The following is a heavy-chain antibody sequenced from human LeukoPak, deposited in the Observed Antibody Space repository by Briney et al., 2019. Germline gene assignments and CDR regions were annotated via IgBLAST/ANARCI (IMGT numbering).Heavy chain of an antibody. J-gene: IGHJ4*02. CDR2: IYYSGST. D-gene: IGHD4-17*01. CDR3: ARDKEGDYGSSHFDY. V-gene: IGHV4-31*03. CDR1: GGSISSGGYY. Sequence: SETLSLTCTVPGGSISSGGYYWSWIRQHPGKGIEWIGYIYYSGSTYYNPSLKSGVTISVDTSKNQFSLKLSSVTAADTAVYYCARDKEGDYGSSHFDYWGQGTLVTVSS.